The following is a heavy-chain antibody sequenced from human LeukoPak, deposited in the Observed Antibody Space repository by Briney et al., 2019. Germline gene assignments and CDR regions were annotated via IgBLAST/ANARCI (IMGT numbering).Heavy chain of an antibody. CDR2: INHSGST. CDR3: ARGGDSSAYCLLDAFDI. Sequence: PSETLSLTCADYGGSFSGYYWSWIRQPPGKGLEWIGEINHSGSTNYNPSLKSRVTISVDTSKNQFSLKLSSVTAADTAVYYCARGGDSSAYCLLDAFDIWGQGTMVTVSS. V-gene: IGHV4-34*01. CDR1: GGSFSGYY. D-gene: IGHD3-22*01. J-gene: IGHJ3*02.